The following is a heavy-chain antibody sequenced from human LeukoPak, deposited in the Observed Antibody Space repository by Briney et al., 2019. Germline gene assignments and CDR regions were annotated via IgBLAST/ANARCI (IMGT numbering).Heavy chain of an antibody. D-gene: IGHD1-1*01. CDR1: GFTCSTYA. J-gene: IGHJ3*02. CDR3: ARDRELEDSALDI. Sequence: GGSLRLSCAASGFTCSTYAMHWVRQAPGKGLEWVAVISYDGSNKYYADSVKGRFTISRDNSKNTLYLQMNSLRAEDTAVYYCARDRELEDSALDIWGQGTMVTVSS. CDR2: ISYDGSNK. V-gene: IGHV3-30*04.